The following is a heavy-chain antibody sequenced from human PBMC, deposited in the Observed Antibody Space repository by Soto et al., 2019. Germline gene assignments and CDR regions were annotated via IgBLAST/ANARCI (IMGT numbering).Heavy chain of an antibody. V-gene: IGHV4-4*02. CDR2: IFHDGRA. Sequence: QVQLQEPGPGLVKPSGTLSLTCTVSGGSHWYSWVRQAPGKGLEWIGQIFHDGRASYDPSLQSQVTISIDKSRNQISLNVPSLTAADTAIYYCAQHEGYALHSWGQGALVVVSS. CDR3: AQHEGYALHS. J-gene: IGHJ4*02. D-gene: IGHD2-2*01. CDR1: GGSHW.